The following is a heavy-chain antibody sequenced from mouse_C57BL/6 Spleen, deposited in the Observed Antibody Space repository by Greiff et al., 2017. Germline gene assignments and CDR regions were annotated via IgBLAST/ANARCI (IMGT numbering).Heavy chain of an antibody. CDR2: ISDGGSYT. CDR3: ARETTVVAPFAY. CDR1: GFTFSSYA. V-gene: IGHV5-4*01. Sequence: EVKVEESGGGLVKPGGSLKLSCAASGFTFSSYAMSWVRQTPEKRLEWVATISDGGSYTYYPDNVKGRFTISRDNAKNNLYLQMSHLKSEDTAMYYCARETTVVAPFAYWGQGTLVTVSA. J-gene: IGHJ3*01. D-gene: IGHD1-1*01.